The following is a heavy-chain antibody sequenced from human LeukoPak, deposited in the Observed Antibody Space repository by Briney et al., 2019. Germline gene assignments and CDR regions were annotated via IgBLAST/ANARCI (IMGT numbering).Heavy chain of an antibody. CDR2: IRFDRSNK. D-gene: IGHD4-17*01. CDR1: GFTFSNYG. CDR3: AKDLGPHGDYVDWLDP. V-gene: IGHV3-30*02. J-gene: IGHJ5*02. Sequence: GGSLRLSCAASGFTFSNYGMHWVRQAPGKGLEWVAFIRFDRSNKYYADSVKGRFTISRDNSQNTLYLQMDSLRPEDTAVYYCAKDLGPHGDYVDWLDPWGQGTLVTVSS.